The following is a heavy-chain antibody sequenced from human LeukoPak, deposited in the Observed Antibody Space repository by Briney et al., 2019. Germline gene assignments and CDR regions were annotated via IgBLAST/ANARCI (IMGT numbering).Heavy chain of an antibody. Sequence: GGSLRLSCAASGFTFSSYEMNWVRQAPGKGLEWVLYISSSGSTIYYADSVKGRFTISRDNAKNSLYLQMNSLRAEDTAVYYCARDRSYYYGMDVWGQGTTVTVSS. CDR2: ISSSGSTI. CDR3: ARDRSYYYGMDV. V-gene: IGHV3-48*03. D-gene: IGHD3-16*02. J-gene: IGHJ6*02. CDR1: GFTFSSYE.